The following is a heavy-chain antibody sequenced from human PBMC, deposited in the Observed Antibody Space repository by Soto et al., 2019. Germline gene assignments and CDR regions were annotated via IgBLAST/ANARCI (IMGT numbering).Heavy chain of an antibody. CDR2: IFYSGST. Sequence: SETLSLTCTVSGGSISSSIYYGGWIRRPPGKGLEWIGSIFYSGSTYYNPSLKSRVTISVDTSKNQFSLKLYSVTAADTAMYYCASKSSSSWFFDYWGQGTLVTVSS. J-gene: IGHJ4*02. V-gene: IGHV4-39*01. CDR3: ASKSSSSWFFDY. CDR1: GGSISSSIYY. D-gene: IGHD6-13*01.